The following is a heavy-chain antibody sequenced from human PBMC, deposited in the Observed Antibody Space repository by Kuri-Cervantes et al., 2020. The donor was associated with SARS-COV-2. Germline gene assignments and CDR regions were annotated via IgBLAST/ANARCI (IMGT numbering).Heavy chain of an antibody. Sequence: SETLSLTCTVSGGSLTSGDYYWSWIRQPPGKGLEWIGYIHYRVSTHYNPSLKSRSAISIDTSKNQFPLNQSSVTAADTAVYCCARLSGVAGTFDYWGQGTLVTVSS. D-gene: IGHD6-19*01. V-gene: IGHV4-30-4*08. CDR1: GGSLTSGDYY. J-gene: IGHJ4*02. CDR3: ARLSGVAGTFDY. CDR2: IHYRVST.